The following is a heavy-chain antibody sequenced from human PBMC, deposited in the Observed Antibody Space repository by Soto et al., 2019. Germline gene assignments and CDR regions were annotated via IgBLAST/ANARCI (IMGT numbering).Heavy chain of an antibody. CDR3: AYSNYPYYYYGMAV. Sequence: QVQLQQWGAGLLKPSETLSLTCAVYGGSFSGYYWSWIRQPPGKGLEWIGEINHSGSTNYNPSLKIRVTISVDTSKNQLSLKLSSVTAADTAVYYCAYSNYPYYYYGMAVWGQGTTVTVSS. CDR2: INHSGST. CDR1: GGSFSGYY. J-gene: IGHJ6*02. D-gene: IGHD4-4*01. V-gene: IGHV4-34*01.